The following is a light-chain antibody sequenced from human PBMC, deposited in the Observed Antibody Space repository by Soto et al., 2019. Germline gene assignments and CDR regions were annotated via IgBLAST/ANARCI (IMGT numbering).Light chain of an antibody. CDR3: QQLHTYLLT. V-gene: IGKV1-9*01. Sequence: DIQLTQSPSFLSASIGDSVTITCRASQAIGTYLAWNQQKPGKAPNLLVYAASTLHSGVPSRFSGSGSGTEFTLTITSLQPEDVATYYCQQLHTYLLTFGGGTKVQIK. CDR1: QAIGTY. J-gene: IGKJ4*01. CDR2: AAS.